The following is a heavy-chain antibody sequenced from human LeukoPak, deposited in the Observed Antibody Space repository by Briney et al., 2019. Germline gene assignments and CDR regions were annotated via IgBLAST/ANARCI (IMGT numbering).Heavy chain of an antibody. CDR3: AFIAAAGHDNWFDP. V-gene: IGHV1-8*01. D-gene: IGHD6-13*01. J-gene: IGHJ5*02. Sequence: ASVKVSCKASGYTFTNHNIDWVRQATGQGPEWMGWMNPNSGNTGYAQKFQGRVTMTRSTSISTAYMELSSLRSEDTAVYYCAFIAAAGHDNWFDPWGQGTLVTVSS. CDR1: GYTFTNHN. CDR2: MNPNSGNT.